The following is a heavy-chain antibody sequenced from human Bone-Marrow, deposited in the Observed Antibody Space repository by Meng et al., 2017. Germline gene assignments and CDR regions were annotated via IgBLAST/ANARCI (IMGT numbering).Heavy chain of an antibody. J-gene: IGHJ4*02. D-gene: IGHD6-19*01. V-gene: IGHV3-33*01. Sequence: RGGAGGGVVQPGRSLRLSCAASGFTFSSYGMHWVRQAPGKGLEWVAVIWYDGSNKYYADSVKGRFTISRDNSKNTLYLQMNSLRAEDTAVYYCAREGDSSGPNFDYWGQGTLVTVSS. CDR3: AREGDSSGPNFDY. CDR1: GFTFSSYG. CDR2: IWYDGSNK.